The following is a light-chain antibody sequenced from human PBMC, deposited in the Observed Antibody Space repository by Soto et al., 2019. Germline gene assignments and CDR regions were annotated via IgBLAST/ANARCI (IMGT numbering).Light chain of an antibody. J-gene: IGKJ1*01. Sequence: DIQMTQSPSSLSASVGDRVTITCRASQDIVNYLAWYQQKPGKVPKLLIYAASTLQSGVPSRFSGSASGTDFTLTISGLQPEDVATYYCQKYNRAPWTFGQGTKVEIK. CDR2: AAS. CDR1: QDIVNY. CDR3: QKYNRAPWT. V-gene: IGKV1-27*01.